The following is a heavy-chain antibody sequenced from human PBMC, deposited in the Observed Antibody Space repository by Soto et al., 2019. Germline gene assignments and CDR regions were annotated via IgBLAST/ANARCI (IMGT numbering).Heavy chain of an antibody. CDR3: ARGLVSAIRRDSNHYYDMDV. CDR1: GGSFSGYY. Sequence: SETLSLTCAVYGGSFSGYYWSWIRQPPGKGLKWIGEINHSGSTNYNPSLKSRVTMTGDTSMSPSSMKLSSVRAADTAVYYCARGLVSAIRRDSNHYYDMDVWGQGTTVTVSS. V-gene: IGHV4-34*01. J-gene: IGHJ6*02. D-gene: IGHD2-21*01. CDR2: INHSGST.